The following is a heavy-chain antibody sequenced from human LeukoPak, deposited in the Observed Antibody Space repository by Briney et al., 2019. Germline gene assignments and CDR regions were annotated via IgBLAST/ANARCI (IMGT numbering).Heavy chain of an antibody. CDR2: IGGSGDFT. CDR1: GFTFSTYA. Sequence: GGSLRLSCAASGFTFSTYAMSWVRQAPGKGLEWVSAIGGSGDFTYYAEYVRGRFTISRDNSEKTLYLQMNSLRAEDTAVYYCAKADRGWGVITKDWGQGTPVTVSS. J-gene: IGHJ4*02. CDR3: AKADRGWGVITKD. D-gene: IGHD3-10*01. V-gene: IGHV3-23*01.